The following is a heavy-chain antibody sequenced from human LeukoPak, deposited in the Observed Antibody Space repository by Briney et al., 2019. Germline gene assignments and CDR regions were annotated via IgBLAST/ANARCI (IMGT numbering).Heavy chain of an antibody. D-gene: IGHD1-14*01. V-gene: IGHV4-59*12. J-gene: IGHJ6*02. CDR3: ARVPVEPYYYYGMDV. CDR1: GGSISSYY. CDR2: IYYSGST. Sequence: SETLSLTCTVSGGSISSYYWSWIRQPPGKGLEWIGYIYYSGSTNYNPSLKSRVTISVDTSKNQFSLKLSSVTAADTAVYYCARVPVEPYYYYGMDVWGQGTTVTVSS.